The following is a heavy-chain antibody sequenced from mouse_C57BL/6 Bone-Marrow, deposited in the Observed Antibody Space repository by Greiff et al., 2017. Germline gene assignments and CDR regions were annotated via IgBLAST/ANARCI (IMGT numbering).Heavy chain of an antibody. CDR2: INPYNGGT. Sequence: EVQLQQSGPVLVKPGASVKMSCKASGYTFTDYYMNWVKQSHGKSLEWIGVINPYNGGTSYNQKFKGKATLTVDKSSSTAYMELNSLTSEDSAVYYCARGIYYGSSWNWYFDVWGTGTTVTVSS. CDR1: GYTFTDYY. D-gene: IGHD1-1*01. V-gene: IGHV1-19*01. J-gene: IGHJ1*03. CDR3: ARGIYYGSSWNWYFDV.